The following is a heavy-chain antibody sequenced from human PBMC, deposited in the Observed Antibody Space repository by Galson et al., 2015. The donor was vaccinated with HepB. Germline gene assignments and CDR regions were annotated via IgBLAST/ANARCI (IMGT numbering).Heavy chain of an antibody. D-gene: IGHD2-21*02. CDR3: ARLGGDFVGSIDS. J-gene: IGHJ4*02. CDR1: GGSISSSSDY. CDR2: IYYSGST. V-gene: IGHV4-39*01. Sequence: SETLSLTCTVSGGSISSSSDYWGWIRQPPGKGLEWIATIYYSGSTWYNPSLKSRVAISVDASKNQFSLKLRSVTAADTAVYYCARLGGDFVGSIDSWGQGTLVTVSS.